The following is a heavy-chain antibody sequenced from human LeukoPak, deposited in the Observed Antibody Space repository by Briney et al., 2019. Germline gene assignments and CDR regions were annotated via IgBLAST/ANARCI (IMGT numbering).Heavy chain of an antibody. CDR1: GHSFTSYW. V-gene: IGHV5-51*01. Sequence: GESLKISCKGSGHSFTSYWIGWVRQMPGKGLEWMGIIYPGDSDTRYSPSLQGQVTISADKSISTAYLQWSSLKASDTAIYYCARRASGWYFDYWGQGTLVTVSS. CDR3: ARRASGWYFDY. D-gene: IGHD6-19*01. J-gene: IGHJ4*02. CDR2: IYPGDSDT.